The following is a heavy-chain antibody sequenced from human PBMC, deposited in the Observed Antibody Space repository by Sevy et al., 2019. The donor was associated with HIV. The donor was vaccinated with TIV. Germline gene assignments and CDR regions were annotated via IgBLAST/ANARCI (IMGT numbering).Heavy chain of an antibody. V-gene: IGHV3-33*01. D-gene: IGHD3-22*01. CDR2: IWNDRSNK. CDR1: GFTFGSYG. J-gene: IGHJ3*02. CDR3: ASLPNNYYDSSGYSGNDAFDI. Sequence: GGSLRLSCAASGFTFGSYGMHWVRQAPGKGLEWVAVIWNDRSNKHYADSVKGRFTISRDNSKNTLYLQMNSLRAEDTAVYYCASLPNNYYDSSGYSGNDAFDIWGQGTMVTVSS.